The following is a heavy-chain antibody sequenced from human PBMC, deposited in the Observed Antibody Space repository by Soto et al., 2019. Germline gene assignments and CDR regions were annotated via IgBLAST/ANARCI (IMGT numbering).Heavy chain of an antibody. V-gene: IGHV4-59*08. CDR1: GGSISSYY. J-gene: IGHJ6*03. D-gene: IGHD5-12*01. CDR2: IYYSGST. CDR3: ARRAGGYDPGRYYYYYYMDV. Sequence: SETLSLTCTVSGGSISSYYWSWIRQPPGKGLEWIGYIYYSGSTNYNPSLKSRVTISVDTSKNQFSLKLSSVTAADTAVYYCARRAGGYDPGRYYYYYYMDVWGKGTTVTVSS.